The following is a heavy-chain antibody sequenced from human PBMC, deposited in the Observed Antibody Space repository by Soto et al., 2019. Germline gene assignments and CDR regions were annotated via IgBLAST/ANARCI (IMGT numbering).Heavy chain of an antibody. V-gene: IGHV1-69*13. D-gene: IGHD3-22*01. CDR1: GGTFSSYA. Sequence: SVKVSCKASGGTFSSYAISWVRQAPGQGLEWMGGIIPIFGTANYAQKFQGRVTITADESTSTAYMELSSLRSEDTAVYYCARGPYYYDSSGYLDFDYWGQGTLVTVSS. CDR3: ARGPYYYDSSGYLDFDY. J-gene: IGHJ4*02. CDR2: IIPIFGTA.